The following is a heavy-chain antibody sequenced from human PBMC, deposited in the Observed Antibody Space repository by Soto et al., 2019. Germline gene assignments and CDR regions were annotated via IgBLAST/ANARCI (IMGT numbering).Heavy chain of an antibody. CDR1: GYIFTTYG. CDR2: ISTDSGYT. V-gene: IGHV1-18*01. J-gene: IGHJ6*02. CDR3: ARDQPPGSLYGMDA. Sequence: QIQLVQSGGEVERPGASVTVSCEASGYIFTTYGLSWVRQTPAHGLEWMGWISTDSGYTQYSQFLQGRVTMTRDTSTNTGYMELRDLTSDDTGIYYCARDQPPGSLYGMDAWGQGTAVTVSS.